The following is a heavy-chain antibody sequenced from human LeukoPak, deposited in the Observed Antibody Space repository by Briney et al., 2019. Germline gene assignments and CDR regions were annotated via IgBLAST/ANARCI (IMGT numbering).Heavy chain of an antibody. CDR1: GGSISSGGYY. CDR3: AATLNYYDRGLGAFDI. CDR2: IHHSGST. J-gene: IGHJ3*02. D-gene: IGHD3-22*01. Sequence: PSETLSLTCTVSGGSISSGGYYWSWIRQHPGKGLEWIGYIHHSGSTYYNPSLKSRVTISVDRSKNQFSLKLSSVTAADTAVYYCAATLNYYDRGLGAFDIWGQGTMVTVSS. V-gene: IGHV4-30-2*01.